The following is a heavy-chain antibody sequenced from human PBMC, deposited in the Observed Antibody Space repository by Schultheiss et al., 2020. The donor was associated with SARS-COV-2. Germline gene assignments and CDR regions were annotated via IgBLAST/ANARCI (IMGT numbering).Heavy chain of an antibody. CDR3: ARDTSGCNDY. D-gene: IGHD6-19*01. Sequence: GESLKISCGGSGFTFSTYWMHWVRLSPGKGLVWVSRITPDGSGTTYADSVRGRFTISRDNSKNTLYLQMNSLRAEDTAVYYCARDTSGCNDYWGQGTLVTVSS. V-gene: IGHV3-74*01. J-gene: IGHJ4*02. CDR2: ITPDGSGT. CDR1: GFTFSTYW.